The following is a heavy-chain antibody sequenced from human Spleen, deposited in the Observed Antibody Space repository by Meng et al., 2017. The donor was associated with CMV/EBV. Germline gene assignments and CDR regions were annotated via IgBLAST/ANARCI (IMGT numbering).Heavy chain of an antibody. CDR1: DHY. CDR2: TRNKANSYTK. D-gene: IGHD3-3*01. J-gene: IGHJ5*02. V-gene: IGHV3-72*01. Sequence: DHYMDGVRQAPGKGLEWVGRTRNKANSYTKEYDASVKGRFTISRDDSKNSLYLQMNSLKTEDTAVYYCARVSYDFWSGYHWGWFDPWGQGTLVTVSS. CDR3: ARVSYDFWSGYHWGWFDP.